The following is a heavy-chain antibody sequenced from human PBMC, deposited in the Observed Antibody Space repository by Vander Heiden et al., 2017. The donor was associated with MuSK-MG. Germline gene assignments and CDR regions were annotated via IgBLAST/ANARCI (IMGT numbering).Heavy chain of an antibody. Sequence: QLQLVQSGAELKKPGASVNVSCKASGYTFTSYAINGVRQATGQGLEWMGWMNPNSGNTGYAQKFQGRVTMTRNTSISTAYMELSSLRSEDTAVYYCARDSSSQHYWGQGTLVTVSS. CDR3: ARDSSSQHY. V-gene: IGHV1-8*01. CDR2: MNPNSGNT. D-gene: IGHD6-13*01. J-gene: IGHJ4*02. CDR1: GYTFTSYA.